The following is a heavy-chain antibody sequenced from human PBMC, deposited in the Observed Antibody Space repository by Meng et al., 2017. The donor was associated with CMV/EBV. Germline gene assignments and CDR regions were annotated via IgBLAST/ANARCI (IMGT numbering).Heavy chain of an antibody. D-gene: IGHD2-2*01. CDR1: GFTFSSYW. CDR3: ARGTKYQLRRWFDY. Sequence: GGSLRLSCAASGFTFSSYWMSWVRQAPGKGLEWVANIKQDGSEKYYVDSVKGRFTISRDNAKNSLYLQMNSLRAEDTAVYYCARGTKYQLRRWFDYWGQGTLVTVSS. V-gene: IGHV3-7*01. CDR2: IKQDGSEK. J-gene: IGHJ4*02.